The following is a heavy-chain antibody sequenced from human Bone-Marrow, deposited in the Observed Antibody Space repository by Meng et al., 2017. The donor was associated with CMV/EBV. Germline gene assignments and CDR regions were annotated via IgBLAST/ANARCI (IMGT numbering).Heavy chain of an antibody. J-gene: IGHJ6*02. CDR3: AREDDSSGWYGGGYYYGMDV. Sequence: ASVKVSCKASGYTFTDYYIHWVRQAPGQGLEWMGWINTNSGGTNYGQKFQGRVTMTRDMSISTAYMELSSLRSDDTAVYYCAREDDSSGWYGGGYYYGMDVWGQGTTVTVSS. V-gene: IGHV1-2*02. CDR2: INTNSGGT. CDR1: GYTFTDYY. D-gene: IGHD6-19*01.